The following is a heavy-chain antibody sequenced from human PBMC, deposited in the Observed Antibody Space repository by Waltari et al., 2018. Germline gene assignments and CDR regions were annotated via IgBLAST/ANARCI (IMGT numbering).Heavy chain of an antibody. CDR1: GGSISSSSYY. Sequence: QLQLQESGPGLVKPSETLSLTCTVSGGSISSSSYYWGWIRQPPGKGLEWIGSIYYSGSTYYNPALNGRVNISVETAKNQFSLKRSSVTAADTAVYYCARHDPLVVVIPVGFFDYWGQGTLVTVSS. CDR3: ARHDPLVVVIPVGFFDY. J-gene: IGHJ4*02. D-gene: IGHD3-22*01. V-gene: IGHV4-39*01. CDR2: IYYSGST.